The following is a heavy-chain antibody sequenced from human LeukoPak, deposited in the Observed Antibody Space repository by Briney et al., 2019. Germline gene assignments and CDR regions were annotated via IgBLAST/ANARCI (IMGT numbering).Heavy chain of an antibody. CDR2: ISGSGGST. CDR1: GFTFSSYV. Sequence: GGSLRLSCAASGFTFSSYVMSWVRQAPGKGLEWVSGISGSGGSTYYADSVKGRFTISRDNSKNTLFLQTNSLRAEDTAIYYCAKDSGDILTGYLDYWGQGTLVTVSS. D-gene: IGHD3-9*01. V-gene: IGHV3-23*01. CDR3: AKDSGDILTGYLDY. J-gene: IGHJ4*02.